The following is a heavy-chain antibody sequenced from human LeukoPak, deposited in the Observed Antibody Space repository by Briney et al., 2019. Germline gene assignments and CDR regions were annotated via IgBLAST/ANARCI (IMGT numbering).Heavy chain of an antibody. CDR1: GYSFTIYW. D-gene: IGHD2-21*02. Sequence: GESLKISCKGSGYSFTIYWIGWVRQMPGKGLGWKGIIYPGDYDTRYSPSFQGQVTISADKSISTAYLQWSSLKASDTAMYYCARFGAYCGGDCYSDWDYWGQGTLVTVSS. J-gene: IGHJ4*02. CDR2: IYPGDYDT. CDR3: ARFGAYCGGDCYSDWDY. V-gene: IGHV5-51*01.